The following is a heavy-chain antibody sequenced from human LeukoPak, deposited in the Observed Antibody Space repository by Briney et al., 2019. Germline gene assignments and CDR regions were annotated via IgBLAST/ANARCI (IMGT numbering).Heavy chain of an antibody. CDR2: IYTSGST. V-gene: IGHV4-4*07. Sequence: SETLSLTCTVSGGSISSYYWSWIRQPAGKGLEWIGRIYTSGSTNYNPSLKSRVTMSVDTSKNQFSLKLSSVTAADTAVYYCAREDYGGSYYYYYGMDVWGQGTTVTVSS. CDR1: GGSISSYY. D-gene: IGHD4/OR15-4a*01. CDR3: AREDYGGSYYYYYGMDV. J-gene: IGHJ6*02.